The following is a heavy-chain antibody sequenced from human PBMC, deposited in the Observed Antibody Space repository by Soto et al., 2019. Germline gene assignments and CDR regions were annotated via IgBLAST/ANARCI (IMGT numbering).Heavy chain of an antibody. Sequence: PSETLSLTCAVSGGSISSGGYSWSWIRQPPGKRLEWIGSIYYSGTTYYNPSLISRVTVSVDTSKNQFSLKVTSVTAADTAVYYCARLHGYCISSSCHGHYAMDVWGQGTTVTVSS. CDR1: GGSISSGGYS. J-gene: IGHJ6*02. D-gene: IGHD2-2*01. CDR2: IYYSGTT. V-gene: IGHV4-30-2*03. CDR3: ARLHGYCISSSCHGHYAMDV.